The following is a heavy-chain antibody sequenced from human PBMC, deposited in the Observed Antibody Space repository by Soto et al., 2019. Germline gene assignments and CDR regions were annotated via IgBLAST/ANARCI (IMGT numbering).Heavy chain of an antibody. V-gene: IGHV1-69*04. CDR3: ARDLAVAGTLHAFDI. Sequence: SVKVSCKASGYTFSSYYIHWVRQAPGQGLEWMGRIIPINGIANYSQKFQGRVTITGDTSTSTAYMELSSLRSEDTAVYYCARDLAVAGTLHAFDIWGQGTMVTVSS. CDR2: IIPINGIA. J-gene: IGHJ3*02. D-gene: IGHD6-19*01. CDR1: GYTFSSYY.